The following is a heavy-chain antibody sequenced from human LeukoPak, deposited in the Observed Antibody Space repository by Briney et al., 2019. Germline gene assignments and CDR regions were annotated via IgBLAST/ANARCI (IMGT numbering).Heavy chain of an antibody. CDR3: ASLFEYCYYYMDV. Sequence: GGSLRLSCAASGFTFSSYSMNWVRQAPGKGLEWVSSISSSSSYIYYADSVKGRFTISRDNAKNSLYPQMNSLRAEDTAVYYCASLFEYCYYYMDVWGKGTTVTVSS. CDR2: ISSSSSYI. V-gene: IGHV3-21*01. D-gene: IGHD2-21*01. CDR1: GFTFSSYS. J-gene: IGHJ6*03.